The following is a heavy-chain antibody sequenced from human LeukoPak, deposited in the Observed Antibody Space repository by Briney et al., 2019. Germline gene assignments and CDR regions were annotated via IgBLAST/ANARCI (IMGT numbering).Heavy chain of an antibody. Sequence: SETLSLTCAVSGVSFSSGGYSWSWIRQPPGKGLEWIGYIYHSGSTYYNPSLKRRVTISVDRSKNQSSLKLSSVTAADTAVYYCARGGDDYGGNPFDYWGQGTLVTVSS. J-gene: IGHJ4*02. D-gene: IGHD4-23*01. CDR3: ARGGDDYGGNPFDY. V-gene: IGHV4-30-2*01. CDR2: IYHSGST. CDR1: GVSFSSGGYS.